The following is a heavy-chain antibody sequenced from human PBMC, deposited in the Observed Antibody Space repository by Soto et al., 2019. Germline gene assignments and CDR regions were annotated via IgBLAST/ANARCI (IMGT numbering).Heavy chain of an antibody. CDR3: VGLRVFY. CDR1: GFTVSSNY. V-gene: IGHV3-66*01. Sequence: EVQLVESGGGLVQPGGSLRLSCAASGFTVSSNYMSWVRQAPGKGLEWVSVIYSGGSTYYADSVKGRFTISSDNSNNTLYLQMNRLRADDTAVYYCVGLRVFYWGQGTLVTVSS. D-gene: IGHD3-10*02. CDR2: IYSGGST. J-gene: IGHJ1*01.